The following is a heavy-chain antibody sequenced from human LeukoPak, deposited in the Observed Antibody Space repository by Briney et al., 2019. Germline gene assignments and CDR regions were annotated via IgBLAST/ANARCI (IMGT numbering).Heavy chain of an antibody. CDR3: VRQGGWGGAASLIDF. Sequence: SETLSLTCTVSGVSISTSTHYWARIRQPPGKGLEWIASMFYGGSTYYNASLRSRVSLSVDTSRNQFSLKLSSVPASDTAIFYCVRQGGWGGAASLIDFWGQGTLVTVSS. CDR1: GVSISTSTHY. CDR2: MFYGGST. D-gene: IGHD2-15*01. J-gene: IGHJ4*02. V-gene: IGHV4-39*01.